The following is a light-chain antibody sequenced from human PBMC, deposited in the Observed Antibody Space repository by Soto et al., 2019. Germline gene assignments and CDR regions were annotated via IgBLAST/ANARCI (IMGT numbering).Light chain of an antibody. J-gene: IGKJ4*01. Sequence: EIVLTRSPGTLSLSPGERATLSCRASQSVSSTYLAWYQQKPGQAPRLLIYGASSRATGIPDRFSGSGSGTDFTLTISRLEPEDFAVYYCQQYGSSYLTFGGGTKVEIK. V-gene: IGKV3-20*01. CDR3: QQYGSSYLT. CDR1: QSVSSTY. CDR2: GAS.